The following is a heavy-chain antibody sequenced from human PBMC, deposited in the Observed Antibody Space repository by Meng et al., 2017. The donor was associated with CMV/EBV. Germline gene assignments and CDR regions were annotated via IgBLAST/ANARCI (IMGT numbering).Heavy chain of an antibody. D-gene: IGHD4-11*01. V-gene: IGHV3-30-3*01. CDR3: AIHSNYFDY. Sequence: GESLKISCAASGFTFSSYAMHWVRQAPGKGLEWVAVISYDGSNKYYADSVKGRFTISRDNSKNTLYLQMNSLRAEDTAVYYCAIHSNYFDYWGQGTLVIVS. J-gene: IGHJ4*02. CDR2: ISYDGSNK. CDR1: GFTFSSYA.